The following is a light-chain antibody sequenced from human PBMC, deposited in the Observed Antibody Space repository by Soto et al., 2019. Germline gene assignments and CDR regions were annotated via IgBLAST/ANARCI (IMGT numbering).Light chain of an antibody. J-gene: IGKJ1*01. CDR1: ERVGTN. CDR2: GAS. CDR3: QYCVVWT. Sequence: EIVMTQSPDTLSVSPGDRATLSCRASERVGTNVAWFQQRPGQAPRLLIYGASTRVAGVPARFSGSGSETEFTLPISNLPSEDLGFYHCQYCVVWTFGQGA. V-gene: IGKV3-15*01.